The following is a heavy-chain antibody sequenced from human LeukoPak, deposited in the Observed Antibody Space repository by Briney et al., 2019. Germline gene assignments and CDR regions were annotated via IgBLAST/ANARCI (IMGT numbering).Heavy chain of an antibody. D-gene: IGHD6-19*01. J-gene: IGHJ4*02. Sequence: GGSLRLSCAASGFTFSSYSMNWVRQAPGKGLEWVSSISSSSSYIYYADSVKGRFTISRDNAKNSLYLQMNSLRAEDTAVYYCARDQNAVAGDFDYWGQGTLVTVSS. CDR1: GFTFSSYS. CDR3: ARDQNAVAGDFDY. V-gene: IGHV3-21*01. CDR2: ISSSSSYI.